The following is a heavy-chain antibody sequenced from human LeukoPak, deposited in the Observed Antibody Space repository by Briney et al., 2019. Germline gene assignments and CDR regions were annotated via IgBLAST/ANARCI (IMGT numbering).Heavy chain of an antibody. Sequence: PGGSLRLSCAASGFTFSSYAMSWVRQAPGKGLEWVSAISGSGGSTYYADSVKGRFTISRDNSKNTLYLQMNSLRAEDTAVYYCAKKGNSSSWYYWFDYWGQGTLVTVSS. CDR3: AKKGNSSSWYYWFDY. V-gene: IGHV3-23*01. CDR2: ISGSGGST. D-gene: IGHD6-13*01. CDR1: GFTFSSYA. J-gene: IGHJ4*02.